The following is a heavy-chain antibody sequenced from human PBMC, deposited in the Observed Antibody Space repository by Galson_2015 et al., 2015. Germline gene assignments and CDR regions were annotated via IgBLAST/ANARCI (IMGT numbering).Heavy chain of an antibody. CDR3: ATRRPCSGGTCYGLDV. V-gene: IGHV1-46*01. Sequence: SVKVSCKASGHTFPNYYIHWLRQAPGQGLEWMGAINPSGGNTLYAKKFQGRVTMTRDTSTSVVYMELSSQTSEDAAVYYCATRRPCSGGTCYGLDVWGQGTTVTVSS. CDR2: INPSGGNT. J-gene: IGHJ6*02. D-gene: IGHD2-15*01. CDR1: GHTFPNYY.